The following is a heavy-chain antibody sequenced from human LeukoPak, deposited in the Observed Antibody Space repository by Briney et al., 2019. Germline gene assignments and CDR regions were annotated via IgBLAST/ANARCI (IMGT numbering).Heavy chain of an antibody. V-gene: IGHV1-18*01. CDR3: ARDQFDASIGGGYCSSTSCYAPTDWFDP. D-gene: IGHD2-2*01. CDR2: ISAYNGNT. J-gene: IGHJ5*02. Sequence: GASVKVSCKASGYTFTSYGISWVRQAPGQGLEWMGWISAYNGNTNYAQKLQGRVTMTTDTSTSTAYMELRSLRSDDTAVYYCARDQFDASIGGGYCSSTSCYAPTDWFDPWGQGTLVTVSS. CDR1: GYTFTSYG.